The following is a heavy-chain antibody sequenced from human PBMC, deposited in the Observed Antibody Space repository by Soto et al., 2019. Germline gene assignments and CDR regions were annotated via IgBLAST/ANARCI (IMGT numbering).Heavy chain of an antibody. CDR2: ISAYNGNT. CDR3: ARDLDSSGYYSHFDY. J-gene: IGHJ4*02. Sequence: ASVKVYCKASGYTFTSYGISWVRQAPGQGLEWMGWISAYNGNTNYAQKLQGRVTMTTDTSTSTAYMELRSLRSDDTAVYYCARDLDSSGYYSHFDYWGQGTLVTVSS. V-gene: IGHV1-18*01. D-gene: IGHD3-22*01. CDR1: GYTFTSYG.